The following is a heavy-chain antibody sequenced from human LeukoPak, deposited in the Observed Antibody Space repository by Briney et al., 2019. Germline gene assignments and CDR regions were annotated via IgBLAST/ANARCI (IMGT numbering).Heavy chain of an antibody. Sequence: GGSLRLSCAASGFTFSSYSLNWVRQAPGKGLEWVSLISSSSITIYYADSVKGRFTISRDNAEKSLYLQMNSLIAEDTAVYYCARDRGGSYSAIDYWGQGTLVTVSS. CDR3: ARDRGGSYSAIDY. V-gene: IGHV3-48*04. J-gene: IGHJ4*02. CDR2: ISSSSITI. D-gene: IGHD2-15*01. CDR1: GFTFSSYS.